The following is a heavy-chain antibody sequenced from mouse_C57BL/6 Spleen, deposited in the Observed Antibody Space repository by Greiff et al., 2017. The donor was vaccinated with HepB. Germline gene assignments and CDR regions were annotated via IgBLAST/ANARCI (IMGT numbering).Heavy chain of an antibody. D-gene: IGHD1-1*01. J-gene: IGHJ4*01. V-gene: IGHV1-80*01. Sequence: QVQLQQSGAELVKPGASVKISCKASGYAFSSYWMTWVKQRPGKGLEWIGQIYPGDGDTNYNGKFKGKATLTADKSSSTAYMQLSSLTSEDSAVYFCARGSSPYYAMDYWGQGTSVTFSS. CDR1: GYAFSSYW. CDR3: ARGSSPYYAMDY. CDR2: IYPGDGDT.